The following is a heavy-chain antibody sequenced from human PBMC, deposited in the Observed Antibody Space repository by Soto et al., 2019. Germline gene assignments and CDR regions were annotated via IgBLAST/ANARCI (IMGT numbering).Heavy chain of an antibody. CDR3: AKDFIVGAPSGYYGMDV. V-gene: IGHV3-30*18. D-gene: IGHD1-26*01. J-gene: IGHJ6*02. CDR1: GFTFSSYG. CDR2: ISYDGSNK. Sequence: PGGSLRLSCAASGFTFSSYGMLWVRHAPGKGLEWVAVISYDGSNKYYADTVKGRFTISRDNSKNTVYLQMTSLRAEDPAVYYCAKDFIVGAPSGYYGMDVWGQGTTVTVSS.